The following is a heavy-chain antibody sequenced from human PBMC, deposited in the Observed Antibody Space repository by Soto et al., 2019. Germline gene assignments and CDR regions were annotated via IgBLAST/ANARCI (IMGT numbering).Heavy chain of an antibody. Sequence: QIQLAQSGAEVKKPGASVKVSCKASGYTFASYGISWVRQAPGQGLEWMGWISTYNGNTNYAQKFQVRVTMHTDPSTSTVYMDLRSLTSDDTAVYYCARHKPELLHDAFDIWGQGTMVTVSS. CDR2: ISTYNGNT. V-gene: IGHV1-18*01. CDR3: ARHKPELLHDAFDI. D-gene: IGHD1-7*01. J-gene: IGHJ3*02. CDR1: GYTFASYG.